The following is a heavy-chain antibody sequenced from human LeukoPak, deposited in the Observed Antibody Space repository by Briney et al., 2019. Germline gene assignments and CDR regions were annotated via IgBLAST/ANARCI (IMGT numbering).Heavy chain of an antibody. V-gene: IGHV3-23*01. CDR3: AKLRDGDPVGYFDY. Sequence: PGGSLRLSCAASEFTFSSYAMSWVRQAPGKGLEWVSAISGSGGSTYYADSVKGRFTISRDNSKNTLYLQMNSLRAEDTAVYYCAKLRDGDPVGYFDYWGQGTLVTVSS. CDR1: EFTFSSYA. D-gene: IGHD4-17*01. CDR2: ISGSGGST. J-gene: IGHJ4*02.